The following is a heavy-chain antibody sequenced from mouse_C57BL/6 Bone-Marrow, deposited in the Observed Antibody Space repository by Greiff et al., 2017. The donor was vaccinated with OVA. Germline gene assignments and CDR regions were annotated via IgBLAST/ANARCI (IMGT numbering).Heavy chain of an antibody. Sequence: QVQLQQPGAELVKPGASVKLSCKASGYTFTSYWMQWVKQRPGQGLEWIGEIDPSDSYTNYNQKFKGKATLTVDTSSSTAYMQLSSLTSEDSAVYYCAVWDDWGKGTLVTVSA. CDR2: IDPSDSYT. V-gene: IGHV1-50*01. D-gene: IGHD2-10*02. CDR3: AVWDD. CDR1: GYTFTSYW. J-gene: IGHJ3*01.